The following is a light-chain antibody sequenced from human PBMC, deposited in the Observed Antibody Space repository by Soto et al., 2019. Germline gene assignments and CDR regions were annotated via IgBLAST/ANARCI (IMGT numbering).Light chain of an antibody. CDR2: GAS. V-gene: IGKV3-15*01. Sequence: EIVMTQSPATLSVSPGERATRSCRASQSVSSNLAWYQQKPGQSPRLLISGASTRATAFPARFSGSGSGTEFTLTISSLQSEDFAVYYCQQYNNWPTTFGQGTKVEIK. J-gene: IGKJ1*01. CDR3: QQYNNWPTT. CDR1: QSVSSN.